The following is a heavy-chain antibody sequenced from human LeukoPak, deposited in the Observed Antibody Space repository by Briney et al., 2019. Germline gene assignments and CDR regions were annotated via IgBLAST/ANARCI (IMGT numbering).Heavy chain of an antibody. Sequence: ASVKVSCKASGYTFTSYYMHWVRQAPGQGLEWMGIINPSGGSTSYAQKFQGRVTMTRDTSTSTVYMELSSLRSEDTAVYYCALVSTSYYYYYYGMDVWGQGTTVTVS. V-gene: IGHV1-46*01. CDR1: GYTFTSYY. J-gene: IGHJ6*02. CDR3: ALVSTSYYYYYYGMDV. D-gene: IGHD3-9*01. CDR2: INPSGGST.